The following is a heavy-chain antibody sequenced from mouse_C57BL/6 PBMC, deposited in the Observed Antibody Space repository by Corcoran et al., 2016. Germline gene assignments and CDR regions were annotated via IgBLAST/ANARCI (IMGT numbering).Heavy chain of an antibody. CDR2: SDPANGNT. CDR1: VFHIKNTY. J-gene: IGHJ2*01. CDR3: ARGSGSSTDY. Sequence: EVQLQHSVTELVRPGASVKLSCTASVFHIKNTYMHWVKQRPEQGLEWIGRSDPANGNTKYAPKFQGKATITADTSSNTAYLQLSSLTSEDTAIYYCARGSGSSTDYWGQGTTLTVSS. V-gene: IGHV14-3*01. D-gene: IGHD1-1*01.